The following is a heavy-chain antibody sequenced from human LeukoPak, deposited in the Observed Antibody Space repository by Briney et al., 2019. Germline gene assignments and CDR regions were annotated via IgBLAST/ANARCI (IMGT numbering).Heavy chain of an antibody. Sequence: VASVKVSCKASGYTFTDYYMHWVRQAPGQGLEWMGWISAYNGNTNYAQKLQGRVTMTTDTSTSTAYMELRSLRSDDTAVYYCARDGYYYDSSGYLDWGQGTLVTVSS. CDR3: ARDGYYYDSSGYLD. V-gene: IGHV1-18*04. J-gene: IGHJ4*02. D-gene: IGHD3-22*01. CDR1: GYTFTDYY. CDR2: ISAYNGNT.